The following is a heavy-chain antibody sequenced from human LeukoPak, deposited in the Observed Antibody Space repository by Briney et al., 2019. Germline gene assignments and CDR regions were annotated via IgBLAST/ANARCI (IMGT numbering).Heavy chain of an antibody. Sequence: NPSETLSLTCTVSGGSISSGDYYWSWIRQPPGKGLEWIGYIYYSGSTYYNPSLKSRVTISVDTSKNQFSLKLSSVTAADTAVYYCARGLTYSSSQGLFDYWGQGTLVTVSS. D-gene: IGHD6-6*01. V-gene: IGHV4-30-4*01. CDR1: GGSISSGDYY. CDR2: IYYSGST. CDR3: ARGLTYSSSQGLFDY. J-gene: IGHJ4*02.